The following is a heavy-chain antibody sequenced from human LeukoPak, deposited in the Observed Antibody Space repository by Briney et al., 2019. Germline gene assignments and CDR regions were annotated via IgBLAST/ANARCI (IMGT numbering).Heavy chain of an antibody. CDR1: RFTFSSYE. CDR3: AREDTGVAFDI. V-gene: IGHV3-48*03. Sequence: TGGSLRLSCAASRFTFSSYEMNWVRQAPGEGLEWVSYISGSGIKHYADSVKGRFTISRDNAKNSLYLQMNSLRVEDTAVYYCAREDTGVAFDIWGQGTTVTV. J-gene: IGHJ3*02. CDR2: ISGSGIK. D-gene: IGHD2-8*01.